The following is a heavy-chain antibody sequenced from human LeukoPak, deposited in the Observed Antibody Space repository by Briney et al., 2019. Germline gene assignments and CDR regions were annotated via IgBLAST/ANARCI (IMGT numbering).Heavy chain of an antibody. V-gene: IGHV3-23*01. Sequence: GGSLRLSCAASGFIFRTNAMSWVRQAPGKGLEWVSVVSGSGGFINYADSVKGRFTISRDNSKNTLYLQMNSLRAEDTAVYYCAKEGLRWSNARSYYFDYWGQGTLVTVSS. CDR1: GFIFRTNA. D-gene: IGHD4-23*01. CDR3: AKEGLRWSNARSYYFDY. CDR2: VSGSGGFI. J-gene: IGHJ4*02.